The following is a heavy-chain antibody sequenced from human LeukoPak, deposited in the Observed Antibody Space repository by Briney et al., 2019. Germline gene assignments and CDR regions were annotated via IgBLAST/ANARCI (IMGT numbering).Heavy chain of an antibody. CDR1: GYTFTSYY. D-gene: IGHD3-10*01. J-gene: IGHJ6*02. V-gene: IGHV1-69*13. CDR2: IIPIFGTA. Sequence: ASMKVSCKASGYTFTSYYMHWVRQAPGQGLEWMGGIIPIFGTANYAQKFQGRVTITADESTSTAYMELSSLRSEDTAVYYCARAGRDYYGSGSYYNYGMDVWGQGTTVTVSS. CDR3: ARAGRDYYGSGSYYNYGMDV.